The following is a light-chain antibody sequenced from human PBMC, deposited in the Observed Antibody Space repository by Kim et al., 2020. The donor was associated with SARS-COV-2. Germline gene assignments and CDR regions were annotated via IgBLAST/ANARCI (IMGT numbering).Light chain of an antibody. Sequence: SYELTQPPSVSVSPGQTASITCSGHKLGDKYACWYQQKPGQSPLLVIYQDNKRPSGIPERFSGSNSGNTATLTISGTQAMDEADYYCQAWDSSTVV. J-gene: IGLJ2*01. CDR1: KLGDKY. V-gene: IGLV3-1*01. CDR3: QAWDSSTVV. CDR2: QDN.